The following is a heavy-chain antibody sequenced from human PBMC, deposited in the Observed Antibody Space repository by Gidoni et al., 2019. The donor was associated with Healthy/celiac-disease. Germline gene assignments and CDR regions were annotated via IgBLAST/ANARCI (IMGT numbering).Heavy chain of an antibody. CDR1: GGSISSYY. CDR2: IYYSGST. Sequence: QVQLQESGPGLVKPSETLSLPCTVPGGSISSYYWSWIRQPPGKGLEWIGYIYYSGSTNYNPSLKSRVTISVDTSKNQFSLKLSSVTAADTAVYYCARDLDRNWFDPWGQGTLVTVSS. V-gene: IGHV4-59*01. J-gene: IGHJ5*02. CDR3: ARDLDRNWFDP.